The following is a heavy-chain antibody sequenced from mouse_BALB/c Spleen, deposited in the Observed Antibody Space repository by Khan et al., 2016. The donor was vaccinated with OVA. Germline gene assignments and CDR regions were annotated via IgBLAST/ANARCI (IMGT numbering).Heavy chain of an antibody. CDR1: GFTFSAYS. CDR3: ASHLTGSFAY. V-gene: IGHV5-6*01. J-gene: IGHJ3*01. Sequence: EVQLQESGGDLVKPGGSLKLSCAASGFTFSAYSMSWVRQTPDKRLEWVATISSGADYTYYPDGVKGRFTISRDNAKNTLYLQMSSLKFEDTAMYNCASHLTGSFAYWGQGTLVTVSA. CDR2: ISSGADYT. D-gene: IGHD4-1*01.